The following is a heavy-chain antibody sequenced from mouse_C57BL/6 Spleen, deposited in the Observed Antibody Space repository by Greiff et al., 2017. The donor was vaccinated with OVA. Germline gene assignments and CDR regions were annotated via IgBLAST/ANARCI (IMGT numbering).Heavy chain of an antibody. V-gene: IGHV1-54*01. Sequence: QVQLQQSGAELVRPGTSVKVSCKASGYAFTNYLIEWVKQRPGQGLEWIGVINPGSGGTNYNEKFKGKATLTADKSSSTAYMQLSSLTSEDSAVYFCARGTDGIRFAYWGQGTLVTVSA. CDR1: GYAFTNYL. CDR3: ARGTDGIRFAY. J-gene: IGHJ3*01. CDR2: INPGSGGT. D-gene: IGHD1-1*01.